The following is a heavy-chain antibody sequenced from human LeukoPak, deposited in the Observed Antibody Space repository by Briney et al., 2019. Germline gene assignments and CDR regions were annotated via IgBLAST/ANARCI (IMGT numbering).Heavy chain of an antibody. CDR3: ARANTLVVLYFDY. D-gene: IGHD2-21*01. V-gene: IGHV3-48*01. CDR1: GFTFSSYN. CDR2: ISSSSSTI. Sequence: GGSLRLSCAASGFTFSSYNMNWVRQAPGKGLEWVSYISSSSSTIYYADSVKGRFTISRDNAKNSLYLQMNSLRAEDTAVYYCARANTLVVLYFDYWGQGTLVTVSS. J-gene: IGHJ4*02.